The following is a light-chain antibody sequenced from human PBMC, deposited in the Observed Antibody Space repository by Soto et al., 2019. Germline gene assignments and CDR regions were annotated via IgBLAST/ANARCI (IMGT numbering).Light chain of an antibody. Sequence: DIQMTQSPSTLSASVGDRVTITCRASQSMNDWLAWYQQKPGKAPKVLIYDASSLQSGVPSRFSGSGSGTEFTLTIDSLQPDDVATYYCLRYNAFSXTFGQGTKVDIK. J-gene: IGKJ1*01. V-gene: IGKV1-5*01. CDR1: QSMNDW. CDR2: DAS. CDR3: LRYNAFSXT.